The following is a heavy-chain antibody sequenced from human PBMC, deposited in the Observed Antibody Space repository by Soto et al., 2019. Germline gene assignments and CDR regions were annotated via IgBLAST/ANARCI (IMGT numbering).Heavy chain of an antibody. D-gene: IGHD3-3*01. V-gene: IGHV1-18*04. Sequence: ASVKVSCKASGYTFTSYGISWVRQAPGQGLEWRGWISAYNGNTNYAQKLQGRVTMTTDTSTSTAYMELRSLRSDDTAVYYCARDPTIFGVVTPYGMDVWGQGTTVTVSS. J-gene: IGHJ6*02. CDR3: ARDPTIFGVVTPYGMDV. CDR2: ISAYNGNT. CDR1: GYTFTSYG.